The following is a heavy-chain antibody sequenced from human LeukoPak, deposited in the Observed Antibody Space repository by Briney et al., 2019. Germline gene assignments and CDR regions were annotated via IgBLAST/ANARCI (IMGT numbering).Heavy chain of an antibody. CDR2: INPHSGGT. CDR3: ARAVGSTNSLYDY. D-gene: IGHD2-15*01. Sequence: ASVKVSCKASGYTLTGYYMHWVRQAPGQGLEWMGWINPHSGGTNYAQKFQGRVTMNRDMSISTAYMELSRLTSDDTAVYYCARAVGSTNSLYDYWGQGTLVTVSS. J-gene: IGHJ4*02. CDR1: GYTLTGYY. V-gene: IGHV1-2*02.